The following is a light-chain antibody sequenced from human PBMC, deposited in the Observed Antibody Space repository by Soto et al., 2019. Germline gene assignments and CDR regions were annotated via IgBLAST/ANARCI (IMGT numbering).Light chain of an antibody. CDR1: SGHSNYA. J-gene: IGLJ2*01. CDR3: QTWGSGIVV. Sequence: QPVLTQSPSASASLGASVKLTCTLSSGHSNYAIAWHQQQSEKGPRYLMKLNSDGSHSKGDGIPDRFSGSSSGAERYLTISRLQSEGEADYYCQTWGSGIVVFGGGTKL. V-gene: IGLV4-69*01. CDR2: LNSDGSH.